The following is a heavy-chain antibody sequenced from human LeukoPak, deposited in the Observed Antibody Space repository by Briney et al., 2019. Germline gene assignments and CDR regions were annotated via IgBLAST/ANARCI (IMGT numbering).Heavy chain of an antibody. Sequence: PSETLSLTCAVYGGSFSGYYWSWIRQPPGKGLEWIGEINHSGSTNYNPSLKSRVTISVDTSKNQFSLKLSSVTAADTAVYYCARSGRVIAARPDDWFDPWGQGTLVTVSS. CDR1: GGSFSGYY. D-gene: IGHD6-6*01. CDR3: ARSGRVIAARPDDWFDP. J-gene: IGHJ5*02. CDR2: INHSGST. V-gene: IGHV4-34*01.